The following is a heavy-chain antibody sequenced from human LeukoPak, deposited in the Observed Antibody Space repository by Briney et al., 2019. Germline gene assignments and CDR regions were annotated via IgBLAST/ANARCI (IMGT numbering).Heavy chain of an antibody. CDR3: ASPLVQLEPWQFDY. D-gene: IGHD1-1*01. CDR2: TCSTRTYI. CDR1: GFTFSSYT. V-gene: IGHV3-21*01. J-gene: IGHJ4*02. Sequence: GESLRLSCAASGFTFSSYTMNWVRQAPGKGPEWVSSTCSTRTYICYADSVKGRFTISRDNAKNSVYLQMDSLRAEDTAVYYCASPLVQLEPWQFDYWGQGTLVTVSS.